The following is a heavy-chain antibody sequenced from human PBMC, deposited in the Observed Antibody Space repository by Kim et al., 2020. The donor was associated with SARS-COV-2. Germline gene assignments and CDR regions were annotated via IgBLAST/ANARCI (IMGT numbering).Heavy chain of an antibody. CDR3: ARGRVKGWFDP. D-gene: IGHD4-4*01. V-gene: IGHV4-30-2*01. CDR2: IYHSGST. CDR1: GGSISSGGYS. J-gene: IGHJ5*02. Sequence: SETLSLTCAVSGGSISSGGYSWSWIRQPPGKGLEWIGYIYHSGSTYYNPSLKSRVTISVDRSKNQFSLKLSSVTAADTAVYYCARGRVKGWFDPWGQGTLVTVSS.